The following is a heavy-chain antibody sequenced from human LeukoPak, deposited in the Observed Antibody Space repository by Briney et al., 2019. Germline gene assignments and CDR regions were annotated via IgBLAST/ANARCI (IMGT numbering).Heavy chain of an antibody. V-gene: IGHV3-30*02. D-gene: IGHD6-19*01. Sequence: PGGSLRLSCAGSGFIFRNYGMHWVRQAPGQGREWVAVIPDGGTHLYYADSVKGRFTISRDNSESTMYLQMNSLRVEDTAVYYCAKEGTRSHSQWAFDFWGQGTMVTVSS. CDR3: AKEGTRSHSQWAFDF. J-gene: IGHJ3*01. CDR1: GFIFRNYG. CDR2: IPDGGTHL.